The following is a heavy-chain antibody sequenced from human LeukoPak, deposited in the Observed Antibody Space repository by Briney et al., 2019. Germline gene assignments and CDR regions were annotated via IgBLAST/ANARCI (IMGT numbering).Heavy chain of an antibody. CDR1: GYTFTGHY. CDR2: ISPNSGDT. V-gene: IGHV1-2*02. CDR3: ARVLFNSGYDY. Sequence: ASVKVSCKASGYTFTGHYMHWVRQAPGQGLEWMGWISPNSGDTDYAQKFQGRVTMTRDTSISTAYMELDRLRSDDTAVYYCARVLFNSGYDYWGQGTLVTVSS. D-gene: IGHD2-21*01. J-gene: IGHJ4*02.